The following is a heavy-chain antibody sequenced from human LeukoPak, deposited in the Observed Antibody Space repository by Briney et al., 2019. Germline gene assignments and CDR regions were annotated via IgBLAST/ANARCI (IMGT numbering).Heavy chain of an antibody. Sequence: SETLSLTCTVSGGSISSYYWSWFRQPPGKGLEWIGYSHYSGRTNYNPSLKSRVTISVGTSKNQFSLKLSSVTAADTAVYYCARHQPATTVTTISAFDIWGQGTMVTVSS. V-gene: IGHV4-59*08. J-gene: IGHJ3*02. CDR1: GGSISSYY. CDR3: ARHQPATTVTTISAFDI. CDR2: SHYSGRT. D-gene: IGHD4-17*01.